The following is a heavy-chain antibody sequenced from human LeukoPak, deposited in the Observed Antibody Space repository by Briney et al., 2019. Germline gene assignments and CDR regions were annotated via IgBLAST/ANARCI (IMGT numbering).Heavy chain of an antibody. D-gene: IGHD2-2*01. Sequence: GGSLRLSCAASGFTFSDYDMSWIRQAPGKGLEWVSYISSSGSTIYYADSVKGRFTISRDNAKNSLYVQMNSLRAEDTAVYYCATLEEQGSTLFDYWGQGTLVTVSS. CDR3: ATLEEQGSTLFDY. CDR1: GFTFSDYD. V-gene: IGHV3-11*01. CDR2: ISSSGSTI. J-gene: IGHJ4*02.